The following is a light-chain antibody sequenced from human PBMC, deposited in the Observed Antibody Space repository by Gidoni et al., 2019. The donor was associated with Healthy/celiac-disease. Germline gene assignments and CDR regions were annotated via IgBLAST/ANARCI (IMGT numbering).Light chain of an antibody. V-gene: IGLV1-44*01. CDR2: SNN. CDR1: SSNIGSNT. CDR3: AAWDDSLNGPV. Sequence: QSVLTQPPSASGTPGPRGTISCSGSSSNIGSNTVTWYQQLPGTAPKRLIYSNNQRPAGVPDRFSGSKSGTSASLAISGLQSEDEADYYCAAWDDSLNGPVFGGGTKLTVL. J-gene: IGLJ2*01.